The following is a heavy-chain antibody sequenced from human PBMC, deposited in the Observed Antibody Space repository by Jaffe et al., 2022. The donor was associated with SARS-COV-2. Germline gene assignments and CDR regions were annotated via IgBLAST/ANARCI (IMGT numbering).Heavy chain of an antibody. Sequence: QVQLQESGPGLVKPSETLSLTCTVSGGSISSYYWSWIRQPPGKGLEWIGYIYYSGSTNYNPSLKSRVTISVDTSKNQFSLKLSSVTAADTAVYYCARHSGRFLNENYYGMDVWGQGTTVTVSS. CDR2: IYYSGST. CDR1: GGSISSYY. J-gene: IGHJ6*02. D-gene: IGHD3-3*01. CDR3: ARHSGRFLNENYYGMDV. V-gene: IGHV4-59*08.